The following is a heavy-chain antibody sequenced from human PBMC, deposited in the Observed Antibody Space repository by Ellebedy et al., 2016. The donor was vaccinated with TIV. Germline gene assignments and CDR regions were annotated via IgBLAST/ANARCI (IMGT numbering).Heavy chain of an antibody. Sequence: PGGSLRLSCAASGFTFSSYTMNWVRQAPGKGLEWVSSISSSSNSMYYADSLRGRFTVSRDNAKNSLYLHMNSLRAEDTAVYYCAKVTYYFDSHDSVTGMDVWGQGTTVTVSS. V-gene: IGHV3-21*01. CDR1: GFTFSSYT. D-gene: IGHD3-22*01. CDR3: AKVTYYFDSHDSVTGMDV. J-gene: IGHJ6*02. CDR2: ISSSSNSM.